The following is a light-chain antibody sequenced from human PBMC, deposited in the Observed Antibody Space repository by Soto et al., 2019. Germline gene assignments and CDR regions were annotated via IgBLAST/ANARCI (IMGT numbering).Light chain of an antibody. CDR2: QAS. V-gene: IGKV1-5*03. CDR3: QQYSTYSRT. J-gene: IGKJ2*02. CDR1: QTISTW. Sequence: DIQMTQSPSTLSASVGDRVTITCRASQTISTWLAWYQHKPGTAPKLLIYQASSLEPGVPSRFSGSGSGTEFTPTISSLQPDDFATYYCQQYSTYSRTFGQGTKVETK.